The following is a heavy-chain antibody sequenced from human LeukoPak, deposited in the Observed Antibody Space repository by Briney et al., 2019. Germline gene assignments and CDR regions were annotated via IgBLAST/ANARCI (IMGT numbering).Heavy chain of an antibody. V-gene: IGHV5-51*01. CDR1: GFSFISYW. J-gene: IGHJ4*02. CDR3: ATQLGQYSSSWYY. CDR2: IYPGDSDT. Sequence: GESLKISCQGSGFSFISYWIGWVRQMPGKGLEWIGIIYPGDSDTRYSPSFQGHVTISADKSISTAYLQWSSLKASDTAMYYCATQLGQYSSSWYYWGQGTLVTVSS. D-gene: IGHD6-13*01.